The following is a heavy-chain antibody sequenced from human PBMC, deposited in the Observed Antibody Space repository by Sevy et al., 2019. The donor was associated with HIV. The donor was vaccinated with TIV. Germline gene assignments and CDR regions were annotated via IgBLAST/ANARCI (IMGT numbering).Heavy chain of an antibody. CDR2: TYYRSQWFN. D-gene: IGHD1-26*01. Sequence: SQTLSLTCAISGDSVSSNSAAWNWIRQSPSRGLKWLGRTYYRSQWFNNYAVSLKSRITINADTSKNQFSLQLISVTPEDTAVYFCARDRELGTTWSFFDYWGQGTLVTVSS. CDR1: GDSVSSNSAA. V-gene: IGHV6-1*01. CDR3: ARDRELGTTWSFFDY. J-gene: IGHJ4*02.